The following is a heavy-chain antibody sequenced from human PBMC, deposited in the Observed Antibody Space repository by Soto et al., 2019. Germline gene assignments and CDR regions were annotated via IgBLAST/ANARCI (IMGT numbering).Heavy chain of an antibody. V-gene: IGHV4-31*03. D-gene: IGHD3-22*01. CDR2: IYYSRST. CDR3: ARTHYYDSSGSDY. CDR1: GGSISSGGYY. J-gene: IGHJ4*02. Sequence: QVQLQESGPGLVKPSQTLSLTCTVSGGSISSGGYYWSWIRQHPGKGLEWIGYIYYSRSTYYNPPPKIRVTISVDTSKNQFSLKLSSVTAADTAVYYCARTHYYDSSGSDYWGQGTLVTVSS.